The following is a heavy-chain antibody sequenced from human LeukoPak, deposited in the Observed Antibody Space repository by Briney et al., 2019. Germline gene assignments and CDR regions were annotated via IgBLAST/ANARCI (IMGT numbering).Heavy chain of an antibody. CDR2: ISSSSSYI. CDR3: ARDGVPNWGFFDY. Sequence: GGSLRLSCAASGFTFSSYSMNWVRQAPGKGLEWVSSISSSSSYIYYADSVKGRFTISRDNAMNSLYLQMNSLRAEDTAVYYCARDGVPNWGFFDYWGQGTLVTVSS. CDR1: GFTFSSYS. J-gene: IGHJ4*02. D-gene: IGHD7-27*01. V-gene: IGHV3-21*01.